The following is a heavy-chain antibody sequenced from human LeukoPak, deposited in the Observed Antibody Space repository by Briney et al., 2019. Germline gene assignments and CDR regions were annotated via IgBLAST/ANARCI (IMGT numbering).Heavy chain of an antibody. D-gene: IGHD1-14*01. CDR1: GFIFRNYG. Sequence: GGSLRLSCAASGFIFRNYGMHWVRQAPGKGLEGVAFLRNDESEIFYADSVKGRFTISRDNSKNTLYLQMSSLRAEDTAVYYCVKDTGRGDFWGQGTQVTVSS. J-gene: IGHJ4*02. V-gene: IGHV3-30*02. CDR3: VKDTGRGDF. CDR2: LRNDESEI.